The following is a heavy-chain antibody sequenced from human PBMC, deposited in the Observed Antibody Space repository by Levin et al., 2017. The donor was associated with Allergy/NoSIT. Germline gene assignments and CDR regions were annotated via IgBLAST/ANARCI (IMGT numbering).Heavy chain of an antibody. CDR2: ISYDGSNK. CDR1: EFTFSTYA. J-gene: IGHJ3*02. CDR3: ARSRVGYDAFDI. V-gene: IGHV3-30-3*01. Sequence: GGSLRLSCAASEFTFSTYAMHWVRQAPGKGLEWVALISYDGSNKYYADSVKGRFTISRDNSKNTLYLQMNSLRAEDTAVYYCARSRVGYDAFDIWGQGTMVTVSS. D-gene: IGHD2-15*01.